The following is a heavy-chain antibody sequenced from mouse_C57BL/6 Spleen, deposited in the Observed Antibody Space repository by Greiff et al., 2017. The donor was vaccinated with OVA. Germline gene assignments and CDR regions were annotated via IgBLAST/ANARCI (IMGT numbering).Heavy chain of an antibody. CDR2: IDPSDSET. D-gene: IGHD1-1*01. CDR3: ARAGCDSCSRYVYYALDY. J-gene: IGHJ4*01. V-gene: IGHV1-52*01. Sequence: QVQLQQPGAELVRPGSSVKLSCKASGYTFTSYWMHWVKQRPIQGLEWIGNIDPSDSETHYNQKFKDKATLTVDKSSSTAYMQLSSLTSEDSAVYNSARAGCDSCSRYVYYALDYWGQGTSVTVSS. CDR1: GYTFTSYW.